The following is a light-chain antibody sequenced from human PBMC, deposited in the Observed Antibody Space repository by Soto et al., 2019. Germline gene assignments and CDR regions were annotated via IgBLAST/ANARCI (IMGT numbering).Light chain of an antibody. Sequence: EIVLTQSPATLSLSPGERATLSCRASQSVGSFLAWYQQKPGQAPRLLIYHASNRATGIPARFSGSGSGTDFTLTISSLEPEVFAVYYCQQRSNWPRYTFGQGTKLEIK. V-gene: IGKV3-11*01. CDR3: QQRSNWPRYT. CDR1: QSVGSF. J-gene: IGKJ2*01. CDR2: HAS.